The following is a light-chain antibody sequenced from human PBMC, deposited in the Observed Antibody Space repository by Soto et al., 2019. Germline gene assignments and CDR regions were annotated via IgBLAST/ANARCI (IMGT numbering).Light chain of an antibody. CDR1: QSVNNY. CDR2: DAS. J-gene: IGKJ5*01. Sequence: DIVLTQSPAPLSLSPGERSTLSCMAIQSVNNYLAWYQQRPGQAPRLLIYDASNRATGIPARFSGSGSGTDFTLTISSLQSEDVAIYYCKQYYNWPSRLTFGQGTRLEIK. CDR3: KQYYNWPSRLT. V-gene: IGKV3-11*01.